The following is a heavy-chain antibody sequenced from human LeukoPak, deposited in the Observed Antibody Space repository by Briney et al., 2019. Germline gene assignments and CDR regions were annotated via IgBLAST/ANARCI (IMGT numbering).Heavy chain of an antibody. J-gene: IGHJ3*02. D-gene: IGHD4-17*01. Sequence: SETLSLTCTVSGGSISSSSYYWSWIRQPPGKGLEWIGYIYYSGSTNYNPSLKSRVTISVDTSKNQFSLKLSSVTAADTAVYYCARDAGDYYDAFDIWGQGTMVTVSS. V-gene: IGHV4-61*01. CDR1: GGSISSSSYY. CDR2: IYYSGST. CDR3: ARDAGDYYDAFDI.